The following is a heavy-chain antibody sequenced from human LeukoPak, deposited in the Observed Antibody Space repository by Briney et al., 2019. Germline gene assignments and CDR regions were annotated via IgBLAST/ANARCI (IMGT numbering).Heavy chain of an antibody. D-gene: IGHD4-17*01. CDR2: IYYSGST. Sequence: SETLSLTCTVSGGSISSYYWSWIRQPPGKGLEWIGYIYYSGSTNYNPSLKSRVTISVDTSKNQFFLKLSSVTAADTAVYYCASTTSYGDYSYYFDYWGQGTLVTVSS. V-gene: IGHV4-59*01. CDR3: ASTTSYGDYSYYFDY. J-gene: IGHJ4*02. CDR1: GGSISSYY.